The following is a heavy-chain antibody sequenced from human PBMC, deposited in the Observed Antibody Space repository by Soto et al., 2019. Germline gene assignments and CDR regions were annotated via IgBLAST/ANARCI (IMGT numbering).Heavy chain of an antibody. CDR3: ARDPAKWLLFPLGAGYYGMDV. CDR1: GFTFSSYV. J-gene: IGHJ6*02. V-gene: IGHV3-33*01. D-gene: IGHD3-3*01. Sequence: PGGSLRLSCAASGFTFSSYVMHWVRQAPGKGLEWVAVIWYDGSNKYYADSVKGRFTISRDNSKNTLYLQMNSLRAEDTAVYYCARDPAKWLLFPLGAGYYGMDVWGQGTTVTVSS. CDR2: IWYDGSNK.